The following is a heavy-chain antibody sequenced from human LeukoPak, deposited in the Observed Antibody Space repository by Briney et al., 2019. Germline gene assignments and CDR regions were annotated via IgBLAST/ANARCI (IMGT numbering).Heavy chain of an antibody. CDR3: TAEKNGSPHY. Sequence: SETLFLTCTVSRGSVSSSTYYWSWVRQPPGKGLEWIASIYYTGGTYYNPSLKSRVTISLDMSKNEFFLTMTSVTAADTAVYFCTAEKNGSPHYWGQGTQVTVSS. D-gene: IGHD2-8*01. V-gene: IGHV4-39*07. CDR1: RGSVSSSTYY. CDR2: IYYTGGT. J-gene: IGHJ4*02.